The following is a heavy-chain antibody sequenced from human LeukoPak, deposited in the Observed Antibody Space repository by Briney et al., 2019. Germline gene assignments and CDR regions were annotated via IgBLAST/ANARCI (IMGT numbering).Heavy chain of an antibody. D-gene: IGHD5-24*01. CDR1: GGSISSYY. CDR2: IYTSGST. J-gene: IGHJ4*02. Sequence: PSETLSLTCTVSGGSISSYYWSWIRQPPGKGLEWIGRIYTSGSTNYNPSLKSRVTMSVDTSKNQFSLKLSSVTAADTAVYYCARVYLGGDGYNFFDYWGQGTLVTVSS. CDR3: ARVYLGGDGYNFFDY. V-gene: IGHV4-4*07.